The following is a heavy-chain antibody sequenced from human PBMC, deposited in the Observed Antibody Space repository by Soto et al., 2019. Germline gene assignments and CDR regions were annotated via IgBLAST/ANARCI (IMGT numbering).Heavy chain of an antibody. CDR3: ARKDLNYYGFDP. CDR1: GGTFSSYA. D-gene: IGHD3-10*01. J-gene: IGHJ5*02. Sequence: SVKVSCKASGGTFSSYAISWVRQAPGQGLEWMGGIIPIFGTANYAQKFQGRVTITADESTSTAYMELSSLRSEDTAVYYCARKDLNYYGFDPWGQGTLVTVSS. CDR2: IIPIFGTA. V-gene: IGHV1-69*13.